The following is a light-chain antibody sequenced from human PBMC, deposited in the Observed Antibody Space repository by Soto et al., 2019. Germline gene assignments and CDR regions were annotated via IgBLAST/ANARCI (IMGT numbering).Light chain of an antibody. CDR2: DAS. CDR1: QSVSSY. V-gene: IGKV3-11*01. CDR3: QQRGNWPLT. Sequence: EIVLTQSPATLYLSPGERATLSCRASQSVSSYLAWYQQKPGQAPRLPIYDASNRATGIPARFSGSGSGTDFTLTISSLEPEDFAVYYCQQRGNWPLTFGPGTKVDIK. J-gene: IGKJ3*01.